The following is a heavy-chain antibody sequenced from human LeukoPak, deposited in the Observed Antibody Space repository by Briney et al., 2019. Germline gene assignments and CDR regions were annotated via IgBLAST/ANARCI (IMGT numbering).Heavy chain of an antibody. CDR3: ARAAAMAYYYYYYMDV. CDR1: GFTFSSYW. CDR2: INSDGSST. Sequence: GGSLRLSCAASGFTFSSYWMHWVRQAPGKGLVWVSRINSDGSSTSYADSVEGRFTISRDNAKNTLYLQMNSLRAEDTAVYYCARAAAMAYYYYYYMDVWGKGTTVTISS. V-gene: IGHV3-74*01. J-gene: IGHJ6*03. D-gene: IGHD2-2*01.